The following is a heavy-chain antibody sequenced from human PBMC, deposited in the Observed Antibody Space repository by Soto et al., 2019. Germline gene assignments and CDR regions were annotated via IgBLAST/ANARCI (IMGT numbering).Heavy chain of an antibody. J-gene: IGHJ4*02. D-gene: IGHD6-19*01. CDR3: ARAVAGYYFDY. V-gene: IGHV4-59*01. CDR2: IYYSGST. CDR1: GGSISSYY. Sequence: SETLSLTCTVSGGSISSYYWSWIRQPPGKGLEWIGYIYYSGSTNYNPSLKSRVTISVDTSKNQFSLKLSSVTAADTAVYYCARAVAGYYFDYWGQGTLVTVSS.